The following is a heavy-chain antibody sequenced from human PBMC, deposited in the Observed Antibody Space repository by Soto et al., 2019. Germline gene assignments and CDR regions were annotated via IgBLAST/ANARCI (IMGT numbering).Heavy chain of an antibody. CDR2: IIPIFGTA. V-gene: IGHV1-69*13. Sequence: SVKVSCKASGGTFSSYAISWVRQAPGQGLEWMGGIIPIFGTANYAQKFQGRVTITADESTSTAYMELSSLRSEDTAVYYCARPEIGLWFGELRASYYYGMDVWGQGTTVTVSS. J-gene: IGHJ6*02. CDR1: GGTFSSYA. D-gene: IGHD3-10*01. CDR3: ARPEIGLWFGELRASYYYGMDV.